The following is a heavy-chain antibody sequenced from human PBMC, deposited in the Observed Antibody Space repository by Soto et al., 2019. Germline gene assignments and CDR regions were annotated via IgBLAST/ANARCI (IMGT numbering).Heavy chain of an antibody. D-gene: IGHD3-22*01. V-gene: IGHV4-31*03. CDR1: GGSISSGGYY. CDR2: IYYSGST. Sequence: SETLSLTCTVSGGSISSGGYYWSWIRQHPGKGLEWIGYIYYSGSTYYNPSLKSRVTISVDTSKNQFSLKLSSVTAADTAVYYCARDNYDDSRPHRKGSLNWFDPWGQGTLVTVSS. J-gene: IGHJ5*02. CDR3: ARDNYDDSRPHRKGSLNWFDP.